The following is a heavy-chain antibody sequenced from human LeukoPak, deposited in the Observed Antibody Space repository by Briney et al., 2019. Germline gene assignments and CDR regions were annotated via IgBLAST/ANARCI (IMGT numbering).Heavy chain of an antibody. D-gene: IGHD4-17*01. CDR1: GFTFSSYD. CDR3: AKIDGDYAHY. CDR2: ISGTGGST. Sequence: GGSLRLSCAASGFTFSSYDMSWVRQAPGKGLEWVSSISGTGGSTYYADSVKGRFTISRDNSKNTLYLQMNSLRAEDTAVYYCAKIDGDYAHYWGQGTLVTVSS. V-gene: IGHV3-23*01. J-gene: IGHJ4*02.